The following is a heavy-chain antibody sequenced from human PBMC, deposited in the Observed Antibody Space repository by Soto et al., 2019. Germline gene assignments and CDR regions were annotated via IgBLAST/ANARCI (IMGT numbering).Heavy chain of an antibody. V-gene: IGHV3-33*01. Sequence: GGSLRLSCAASGFTFSSYGMHWVRQAPGKGLEWVAVIWYDGSNKYYADSVKGRFTISRDNSKNTLYLQMNSLRAEDTAVYYCARASPTYDYIWGSYRSDAFDIWGQGTTVTVSS. CDR3: ARASPTYDYIWGSYRSDAFDI. CDR2: IWYDGSNK. CDR1: GFTFSSYG. J-gene: IGHJ3*02. D-gene: IGHD3-16*02.